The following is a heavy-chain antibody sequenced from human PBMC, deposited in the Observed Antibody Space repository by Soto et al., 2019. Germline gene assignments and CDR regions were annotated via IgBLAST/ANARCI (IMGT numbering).Heavy chain of an antibody. CDR1: GYTFTSYG. J-gene: IGHJ6*02. CDR2: ISAYNGNT. D-gene: IGHD1-26*01. CDR3: ARSGSYYSFYYYYGMDV. Sequence: QVQLVQSGAEVKKPGASVKVSCKASGYTFTSYGISWVRQAPGQGLEWMGWISAYNGNTNYAQKLQGRVTMTTDTSTSTAYMELRSLRSDDTAVYYCARSGSYYSFYYYYGMDVWGQGTTVTVPS. V-gene: IGHV1-18*01.